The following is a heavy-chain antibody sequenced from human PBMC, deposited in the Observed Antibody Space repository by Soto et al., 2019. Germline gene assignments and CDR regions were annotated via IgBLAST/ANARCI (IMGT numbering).Heavy chain of an antibody. CDR1: GFVFGDHF. CDR3: XXXXXXXXXXXXGLYDTYYYMDV. D-gene: IGHD3-16*01. V-gene: IGHV3-11*01. Sequence: QVQLVDSGGTLVKPGGSLRLSCSASGFVFGDHFMTWVRQAPGXXLXXXSYISTGGSIQSADSLKGRFTISRDNAXXXXXXXXXXXXXXXXXXXXXXXXXXXXXXXXXGLYDTYYYMDVWGRGTTVTVSS. J-gene: IGHJ6*03. CDR2: ISTGGSI.